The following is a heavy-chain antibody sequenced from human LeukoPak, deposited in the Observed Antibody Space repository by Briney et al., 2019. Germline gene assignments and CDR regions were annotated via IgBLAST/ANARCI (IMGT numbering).Heavy chain of an antibody. CDR1: GGTFSSYA. V-gene: IGHV1-69*01. J-gene: IGHJ6*04. CDR2: IIPIFGTA. CDR3: ARDRPLVVRGQPTKMDV. Sequence: SVKVSCKASGGTFSSYAISWVRQAPGQGLEWMGGIIPIFGTANYAQKFQGRATITADESTSTAYMELSSLRSEDTAVYYCARDRPLVVRGQPTKMDVWGKGTTVTISS. D-gene: IGHD3-10*01.